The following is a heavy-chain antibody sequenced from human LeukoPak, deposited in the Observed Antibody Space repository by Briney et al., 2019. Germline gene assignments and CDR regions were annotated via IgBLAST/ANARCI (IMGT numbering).Heavy chain of an antibody. V-gene: IGHV4-59*01. CDR3: ARDKEVRTGTRYYYYGMDV. J-gene: IGHJ6*02. CDR1: GGSISSYY. Sequence: SETLSLTCTVSGGSISSYYWSWIRQPPGKGLEWIGYMHYSGSTNYNPSLKSRVTISVDTSKNQFSLKLSSVTAADTAVYFCARDKEVRTGTRYYYYGMDVWGQGTTVTVSS. CDR2: MHYSGST. D-gene: IGHD1-1*01.